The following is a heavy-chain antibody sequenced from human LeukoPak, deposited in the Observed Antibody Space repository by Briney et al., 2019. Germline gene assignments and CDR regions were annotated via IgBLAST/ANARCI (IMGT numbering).Heavy chain of an antibody. D-gene: IGHD3-22*01. CDR2: IIPIFGTA. V-gene: IGHV1-69*13. J-gene: IGHJ1*01. CDR1: GGTFSSYA. CDR3: ASRRSYYYDSSGYMER. Sequence: ASVKVSCKASGGTFSSYAISWVRQAPGQGLEWMGGIIPIFGTANYAQKFQGRVTITADESTSTAYMELSSLRSEDTAVHYCASRRSYYYDSSGYMERWGQGTLVTVSS.